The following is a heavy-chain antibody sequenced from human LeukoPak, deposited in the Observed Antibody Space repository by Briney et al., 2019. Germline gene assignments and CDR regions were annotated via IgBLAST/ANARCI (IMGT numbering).Heavy chain of an antibody. CDR3: ARGGEYGSGSYYKY. Sequence: SETLSLTCAVYGGSFSGYYWSWIRQPPGKGLEWIGEINHSGSTNYNPSLKSRVTISVDTSKNQFSLKLSPVTAADTAVYYCARGGEYGSGSYYKYWGQGTLVTVSS. J-gene: IGHJ4*02. CDR1: GGSFSGYY. CDR2: INHSGST. V-gene: IGHV4-34*01. D-gene: IGHD3-10*01.